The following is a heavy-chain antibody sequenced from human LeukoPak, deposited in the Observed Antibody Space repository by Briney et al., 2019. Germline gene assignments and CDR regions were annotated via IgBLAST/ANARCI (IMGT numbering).Heavy chain of an antibody. CDR2: ISGSGGST. CDR1: GFTFSSYA. Sequence: PGGSLRLSCAASGFTFSSYAMSWVRQALGKGLEWVSAISGSGGSTYYADSVKGRFTISRDNSKNTLYLQMNSLRAEDTAVYYCADYSTYYFDYWGQGTLVTVSS. V-gene: IGHV3-23*01. D-gene: IGHD4-11*01. J-gene: IGHJ4*02. CDR3: ADYSTYYFDY.